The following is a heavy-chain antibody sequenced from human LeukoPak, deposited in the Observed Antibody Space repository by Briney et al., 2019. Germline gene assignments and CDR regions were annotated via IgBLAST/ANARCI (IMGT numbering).Heavy chain of an antibody. J-gene: IGHJ4*02. CDR2: IIPIFGTA. CDR3: ARERRGRERYIDY. Sequence: ASVKVSCKASGGTFSSYAISWVRQAPGQGLEWMGGIIPIFGTANYAQKFQGRVTITADESTSTAYMELSSLRSEDTAVYYCARERRGRERYIDYWGQGTLVTVSS. CDR1: GGTFSSYA. V-gene: IGHV1-69*13. D-gene: IGHD3-16*02.